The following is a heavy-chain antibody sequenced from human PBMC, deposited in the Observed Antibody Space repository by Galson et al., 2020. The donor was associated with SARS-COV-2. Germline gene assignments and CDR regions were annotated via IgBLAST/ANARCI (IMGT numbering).Heavy chain of an antibody. CDR3: AHRPGPAGYFDY. Sequence: SGPTLVKPTQTLALTCTFSGFSLSTSGVGVGWIRQPPGKALEWLALIYWDDDKRYSPSLKSRLTITKDTSKNQVVLTITNMDPVDTATYYCAHRPGPAGYFDYWGQGTLVTVSS. V-gene: IGHV2-5*02. J-gene: IGHJ4*02. CDR1: GFSLSTSGVG. CDR2: IYWDDDK.